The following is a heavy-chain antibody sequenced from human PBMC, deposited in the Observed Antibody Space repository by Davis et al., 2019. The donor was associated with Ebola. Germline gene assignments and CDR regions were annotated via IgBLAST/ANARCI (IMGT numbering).Heavy chain of an antibody. Sequence: PGGSLRLSCTVSGGSISSYYWSWIRQPAGKGLVWIGRISTSGRTNYNPPIKSRVTMSLDTSKNQFSLKLSSVTAADTAVYYCARGWAFDIWGQGTMVTVSS. CDR3: ARGWAFDI. D-gene: IGHD5-24*01. J-gene: IGHJ3*02. V-gene: IGHV4-4*07. CDR2: ISTSGRT. CDR1: GGSISSYY.